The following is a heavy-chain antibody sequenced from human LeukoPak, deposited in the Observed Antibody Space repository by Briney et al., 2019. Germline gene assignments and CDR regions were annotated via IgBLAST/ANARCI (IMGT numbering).Heavy chain of an antibody. CDR1: GFTFSHYG. CDR3: ARDRAIAVAGNNFDY. V-gene: IGHV3-21*01. Sequence: PGGSLRLSCAASGFTFSHYGMHWVRQTPGKGLEWISSISGSSSYMYYADSVKGRFTIARDNAKNSLYLQMDSLRAEDTAVYYCARDRAIAVAGNNFDYWGQGTLVIVSS. D-gene: IGHD6-19*01. J-gene: IGHJ4*02. CDR2: ISGSSSYM.